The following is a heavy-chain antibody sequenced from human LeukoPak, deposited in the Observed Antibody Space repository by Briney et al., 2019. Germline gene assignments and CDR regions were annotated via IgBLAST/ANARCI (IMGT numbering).Heavy chain of an antibody. J-gene: IGHJ6*02. CDR2: IYYSGST. CDR3: ARESRSYCSSTSCYQNYYYYGMDV. D-gene: IGHD2-2*01. Sequence: PSQTLSLTCTVSGGSISSGDYYWSWTRQPPGKGLEWIGYIYYSGSTYYNPSLKSRVTISVDTSKNQFSLKLSSVTAADTAVYYCARESRSYCSSTSCYQNYYYYGMDVWGQGTTVTVSS. CDR1: GGSISSGDYY. V-gene: IGHV4-30-4*08.